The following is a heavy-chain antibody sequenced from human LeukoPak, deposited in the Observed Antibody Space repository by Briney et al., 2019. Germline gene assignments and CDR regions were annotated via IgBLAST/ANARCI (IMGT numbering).Heavy chain of an antibody. CDR3: AKDGGLWVSAHWGDS. Sequence: GVSLRLSCAASGFTFSSYTMSWVRQAPGKGLEWVSAITTSDGNTYYANSVKGRFTVSRDNSKNTLYLQMNSLRAEDTAVYYCAKDGGLWVSAHWGDSWGRGTLVSVSS. V-gene: IGHV3-23*01. J-gene: IGHJ4*02. CDR2: ITTSDGNT. D-gene: IGHD7-27*01. CDR1: GFTFSSYT.